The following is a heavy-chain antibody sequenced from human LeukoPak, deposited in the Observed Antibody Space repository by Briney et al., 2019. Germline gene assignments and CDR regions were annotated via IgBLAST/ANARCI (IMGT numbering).Heavy chain of an antibody. Sequence: GRSLRLSCAASGFTFDDYAMHWVRQAPGKGLEWVSGISWNSGSIGYADSVKGRFTISRDNAKNSLYLQMNSLRAEDTALYYCAKDKAGFDYWGQGTLVTVSP. CDR2: ISWNSGSI. D-gene: IGHD6-25*01. J-gene: IGHJ4*02. V-gene: IGHV3-9*01. CDR1: GFTFDDYA. CDR3: AKDKAGFDY.